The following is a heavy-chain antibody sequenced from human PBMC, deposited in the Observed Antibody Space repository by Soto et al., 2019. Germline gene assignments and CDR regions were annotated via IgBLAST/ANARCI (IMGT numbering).Heavy chain of an antibody. V-gene: IGHV3-23*01. J-gene: IGHJ4*02. D-gene: IGHD6-13*01. CDR1: GFTFSSYA. Sequence: GGSLRLSCAASGFTFSSYAMSWVRQAPGKGLEWVSAISGSGGSTYYADSVKGRFTISRDNSKNTLYLQMNSLRAEDTAVYYCAKARLPGYSSSWTPFDYWGQGTLVTVSS. CDR2: ISGSGGST. CDR3: AKARLPGYSSSWTPFDY.